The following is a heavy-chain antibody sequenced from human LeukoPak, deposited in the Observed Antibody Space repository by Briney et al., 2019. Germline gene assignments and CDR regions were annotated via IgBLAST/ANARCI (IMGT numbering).Heavy chain of an antibody. CDR1: GYTFTGYY. Sequence: ASVKVSCKASGYTFTGYYMHWVRQAPGQGLEWMGWINPNSGGTNYAQKFRGRVTMTRDTSISTAYMELSRLRSDDTAVYYCARGSLLEWFNYYYGMDAWGQGTTVTVSS. D-gene: IGHD3-3*01. CDR3: ARGSLLEWFNYYYGMDA. CDR2: INPNSGGT. J-gene: IGHJ6*02. V-gene: IGHV1-2*02.